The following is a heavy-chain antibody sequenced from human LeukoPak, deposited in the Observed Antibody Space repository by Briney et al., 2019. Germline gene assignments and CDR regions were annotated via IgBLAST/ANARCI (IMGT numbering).Heavy chain of an antibody. CDR3: AGYFCSGGSCYRYFDY. D-gene: IGHD2-15*01. CDR1: GFTFDTHA. Sequence: GGSLRLSCAASGFTFDTHAMSWVRQAPGKGLEWISTMSGHGHNVYYADSVKGRFTISRDNSKNTLYLQMNSLRPEDTAVYYCAGYFCSGGSCYRYFDYWGQGTLVTVSS. CDR2: MSGHGHNV. V-gene: IGHV3-23*01. J-gene: IGHJ4*02.